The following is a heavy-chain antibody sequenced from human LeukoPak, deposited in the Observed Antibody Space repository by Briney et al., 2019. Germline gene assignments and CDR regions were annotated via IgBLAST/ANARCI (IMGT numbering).Heavy chain of an antibody. Sequence: SVNLFCKASGRTFSSYDISWVRQARGQGLEWVGRIIPIFGPANYAQKFQSRVTITTDESTSTAYMELSSLRSEDTAVYYCAIGYCSGGSCYTADYWGQGTLVTVSS. V-gene: IGHV1-69*05. CDR1: GRTFSSYD. CDR3: AIGYCSGGSCYTADY. D-gene: IGHD2-15*01. CDR2: IIPIFGPA. J-gene: IGHJ4*02.